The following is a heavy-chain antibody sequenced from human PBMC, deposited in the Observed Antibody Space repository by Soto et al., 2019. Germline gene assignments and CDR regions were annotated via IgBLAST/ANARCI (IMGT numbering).Heavy chain of an antibody. Sequence: QVQLVQSGAEVKKPGASVRVSCKASGYTFTDYDINWVRQAPGQGLEWMGWMTPNSGNTGYAQKFQARITMTRDTSRRTAYMELSSLTYEAKAVFYCARPLYGTGSFDHWGQGTLVTVSS. CDR2: MTPNSGNT. D-gene: IGHD3-10*01. CDR3: ARPLYGTGSFDH. V-gene: IGHV1-8*02. J-gene: IGHJ4*02. CDR1: GYTFTDYD.